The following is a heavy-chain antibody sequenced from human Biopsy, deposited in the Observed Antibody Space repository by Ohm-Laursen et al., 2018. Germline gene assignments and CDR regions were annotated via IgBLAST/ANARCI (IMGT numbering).Heavy chain of an antibody. CDR1: GKTFSDYY. J-gene: IGHJ4*02. V-gene: IGHV4-34*08. CDR3: GNEVHGRDY. CDR2: INQSGRT. Sequence: SDTLSLTCEVYGKTFSDYYWSWIRQPPGKGLEWIGQINQSGRTNYNPSLKSRVNISADKSNNQFSLKLTSVTSADTAVYFCGNEVHGRDYWGLGAPVTVSS. D-gene: IGHD2-15*01.